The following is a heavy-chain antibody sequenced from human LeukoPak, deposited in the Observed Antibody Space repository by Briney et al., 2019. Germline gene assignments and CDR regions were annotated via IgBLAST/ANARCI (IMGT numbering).Heavy chain of an antibody. J-gene: IGHJ6*02. Sequence: GGSLRLSCAASGFALSSHWMTWVRQVPGRGPEWVANVNRDGSETYYLDSVKGRFTISKDNAKNSLYLQMNSLRAEDTALYHCAKNNGMDVWGQGTTVIVSS. CDR1: GFALSSHW. CDR3: AKNNGMDV. CDR2: VNRDGSET. V-gene: IGHV3-7*03.